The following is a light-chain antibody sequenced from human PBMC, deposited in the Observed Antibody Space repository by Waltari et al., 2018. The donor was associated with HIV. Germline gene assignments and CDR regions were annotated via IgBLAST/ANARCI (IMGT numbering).Light chain of an antibody. Sequence: DNVMTQTPLPLSLTPGQPASIPFKSSQSLLHSDGKTYLYWYLQKPGQSPQLLIYEVSKRFSGVADRFRGSGSGTDFTLKISRVEAEDVGVYYCMQSIQLPLTFGGGTKVETK. CDR3: MQSIQLPLT. CDR2: EVS. V-gene: IGKV2D-29*02. CDR1: QSLLHSDGKTY. J-gene: IGKJ4*01.